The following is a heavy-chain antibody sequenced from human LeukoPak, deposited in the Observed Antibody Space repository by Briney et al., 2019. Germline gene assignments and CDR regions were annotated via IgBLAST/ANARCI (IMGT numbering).Heavy chain of an antibody. CDR1: GGTFSSYT. D-gene: IGHD2-2*01. CDR2: IIPILGIA. Sequence: SVKVSCKASGGTFSSYTISWVRQAPGQGLEWMGRIIPILGIANYAQKFQGRVTITADKSTSTAYMELSSLRFEDTAVYYCAQTFRICSSTSCSKPLDYWGQGTLVTVSS. J-gene: IGHJ4*02. CDR3: AQTFRICSSTSCSKPLDY. V-gene: IGHV1-69*02.